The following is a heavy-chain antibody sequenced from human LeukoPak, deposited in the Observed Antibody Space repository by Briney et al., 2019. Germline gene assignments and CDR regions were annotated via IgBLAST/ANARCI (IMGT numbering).Heavy chain of an antibody. CDR3: ATGGPEGRKYSSSFPLDP. J-gene: IGHJ5*02. Sequence: GGSLRLSCAASGFTFSSYSMNWVRQAPGKGLEWVSSISSSSSYIYYADSVKGRFTISRDNAKNSLYLQMNSLRAEDTAVYYCATGGPEGRKYSSSFPLDPWGQGTLVTVSP. CDR1: GFTFSSYS. CDR2: ISSSSSYI. V-gene: IGHV3-21*01. D-gene: IGHD6-13*01.